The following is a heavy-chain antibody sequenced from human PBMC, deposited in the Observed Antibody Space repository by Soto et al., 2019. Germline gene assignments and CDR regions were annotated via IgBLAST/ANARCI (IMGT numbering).Heavy chain of an antibody. CDR3: ARYPNGDYVGAFDF. CDR1: GIIFRKYA. D-gene: IGHD4-17*01. V-gene: IGHV3-23*01. Sequence: EVQVLESGGGLEQPGGSLRLSCVASGIIFRKYAMIWVRQAPGVGLEWVSAITGGGDITYYADSVKGRFTISRDNYKRTLYLHMNNLRADDTAIYYCARYPNGDYVGAFDFWGQGIKVTVS. J-gene: IGHJ3*01. CDR2: ITGGGDIT.